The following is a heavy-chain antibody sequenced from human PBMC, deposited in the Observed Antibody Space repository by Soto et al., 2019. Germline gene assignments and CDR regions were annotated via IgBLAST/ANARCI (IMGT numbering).Heavy chain of an antibody. CDR3: ASAAVTGTAGLDF. J-gene: IGHJ4*02. CDR2: INPNSGGT. CDR1: GYTFSGFY. V-gene: IGHV1-2*02. D-gene: IGHD6-19*01. Sequence: ASVKGSCKASGYTFSGFYMHWVRQAPGQGLEWMGWINPNSGGTKSAEKFQGRVTMTRDTSISTAYMELSRLTSDDTAVYYCASAAVTGTAGLDFWGQGTKVTVSS.